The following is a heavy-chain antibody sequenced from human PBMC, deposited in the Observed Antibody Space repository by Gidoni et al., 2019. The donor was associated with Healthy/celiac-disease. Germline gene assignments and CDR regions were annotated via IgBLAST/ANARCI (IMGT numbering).Heavy chain of an antibody. CDR1: GGSFSGYY. D-gene: IGHD3-9*01. Sequence: QVQLQQWGAGLLKPSETLSLTCAVYGGSFSGYYWSWIRQPPGKGLEWIGEIKHSGSTNYNPSLKSRVTISVDTSKNQFSLKLSSVTAADTAVYYCARGPDILTGYFNGYFQHWGQGTLVTVSS. J-gene: IGHJ1*01. CDR3: ARGPDILTGYFNGYFQH. CDR2: IKHSGST. V-gene: IGHV4-34*01.